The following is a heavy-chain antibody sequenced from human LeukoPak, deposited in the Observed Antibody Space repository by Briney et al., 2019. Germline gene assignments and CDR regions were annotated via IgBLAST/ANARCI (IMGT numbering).Heavy chain of an antibody. V-gene: IGHV4-59*01. J-gene: IGHJ6*02. CDR1: GGSISSYY. D-gene: IGHD2-15*01. Sequence: SATLSLTCTVSGGSISSYYWSWIRPPPGKGLEWIGYIYYSGSTNYNPSLKSRVTISVDTSKNQFSLKLSSVTAADTAVYYCARMVVAATRMWDYYGMDVWGQGTTVTVSS. CDR2: IYYSGST. CDR3: ARMVVAATRMWDYYGMDV.